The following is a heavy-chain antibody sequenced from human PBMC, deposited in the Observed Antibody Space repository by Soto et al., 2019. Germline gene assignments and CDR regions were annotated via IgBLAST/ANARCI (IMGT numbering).Heavy chain of an antibody. V-gene: IGHV4-61*01. D-gene: IGHD6-19*01. CDR3: AREAIIVVAGVLDY. Sequence: QVQLQESGPGLVKPSETLSLTCTVSGGSVSSVSYYWSWIRQPPGKELEWIGDIYDRGSTNYNPYLESRVTISVDTSKTQFSLKLRSVTAADTAVYYCAREAIIVVAGVLDYWGQGTLVTVSS. J-gene: IGHJ4*02. CDR2: IYDRGST. CDR1: GGSVSSVSYY.